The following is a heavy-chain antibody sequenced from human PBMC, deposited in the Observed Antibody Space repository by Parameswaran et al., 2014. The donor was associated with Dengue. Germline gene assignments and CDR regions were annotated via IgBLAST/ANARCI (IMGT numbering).Heavy chain of an antibody. V-gene: IGHV3-23*01. CDR2: ISGSGGST. Sequence: WIRQPPGKGLEWVSAISGSGGSTYYADSVKGRFTISRDNSKNTLYLQMNSLRAEDTAVYYCAKDGNYYDSSGNFDYWGQGTLVTVSS. J-gene: IGHJ4*02. D-gene: IGHD3-22*01. CDR3: AKDGNYYDSSGNFDY.